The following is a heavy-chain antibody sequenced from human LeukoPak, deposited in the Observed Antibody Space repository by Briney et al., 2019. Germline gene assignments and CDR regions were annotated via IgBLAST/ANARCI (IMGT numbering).Heavy chain of an antibody. Sequence: PGGSLRLSCAASGFTFSSYAMSWVRQAPGKGLEWVSAMTGGGDSTYYADSVKGRFTISRDNSKNTVYLQMNSLRAGDTAIYYCAKGSTNARPYYFDYWGQGTLVTVSS. D-gene: IGHD2-8*01. CDR3: AKGSTNARPYYFDY. J-gene: IGHJ4*02. CDR1: GFTFSSYA. CDR2: MTGGGDST. V-gene: IGHV3-23*01.